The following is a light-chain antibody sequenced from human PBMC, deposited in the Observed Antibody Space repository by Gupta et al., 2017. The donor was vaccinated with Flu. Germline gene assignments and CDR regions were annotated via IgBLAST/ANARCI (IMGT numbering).Light chain of an antibody. CDR2: DVS. Sequence: QSALTQPRSVSGSPGQSVTISCTGSSSDVGGYKYVSWYQQNPGKAPKLMIHDVSKRPSGVPDRFSGSKSGNTASLTISGLQAEDEADCYCCSYAGSYTWVFGGGTKLTVL. CDR1: SSDVGGYKY. V-gene: IGLV2-11*01. CDR3: CSYAGSYTWV. J-gene: IGLJ3*02.